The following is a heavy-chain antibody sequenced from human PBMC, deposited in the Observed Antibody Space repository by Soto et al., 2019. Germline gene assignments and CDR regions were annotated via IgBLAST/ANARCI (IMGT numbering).Heavy chain of an antibody. CDR3: ATSSGSEYYYGMDV. V-gene: IGHV1-2*04. Sequence: ASVKVSCKASGYTFSGYYVRWVRQAPGQGLEWRGWINPNSGGTNYAQKFQDWITMTRDTSISTAYMEVSRLRSDDTAVYYCATSSGSEYYYGMDVWGQGTTVTVSS. CDR2: INPNSGGT. D-gene: IGHD6-25*01. J-gene: IGHJ6*02. CDR1: GYTFSGYY.